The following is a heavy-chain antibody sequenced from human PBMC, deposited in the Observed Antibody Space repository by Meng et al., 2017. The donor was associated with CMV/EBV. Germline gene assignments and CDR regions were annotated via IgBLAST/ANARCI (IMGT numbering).Heavy chain of an antibody. V-gene: IGHV1-2*02. D-gene: IGHD1-26*01. CDR2: INPNSGGT. J-gene: IGHJ4*02. CDR1: GYTFTGYY. Sequence: ASVKVSCKASGYTFTGYYMHWVRQAPGQGLEWMGWINPNSGGTNYAQKFQGRVTMTRDTSISTAYMELSRLRSDDTAVYYCARDLEVGVRARRYFDYWGQGTLVTVSS. CDR3: ARDLEVGVRARRYFDY.